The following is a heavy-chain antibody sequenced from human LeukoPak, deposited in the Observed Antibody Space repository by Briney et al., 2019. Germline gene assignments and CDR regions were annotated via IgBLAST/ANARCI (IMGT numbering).Heavy chain of an antibody. CDR3: ARDDGSGSYYLDYYYYGMDV. CDR2: IYYSGST. J-gene: IGHJ6*04. D-gene: IGHD3-10*01. Sequence: SQTLSLTCTVSGGSISSGDYYWSWIRQPPGKGLEWIGYIYYSGSTYYNPSLKSRVTISVDTSKNQFSLKLSSVTAADTAVYYCARDDGSGSYYLDYYYYGMDVWGKGTTVTVSS. V-gene: IGHV4-30-4*01. CDR1: GGSISSGDYY.